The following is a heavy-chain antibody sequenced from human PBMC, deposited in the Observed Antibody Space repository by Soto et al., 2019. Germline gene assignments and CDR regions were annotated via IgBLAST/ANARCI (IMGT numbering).Heavy chain of an antibody. CDR1: GYTFPTST. CDR3: AIANYGDDDY. Sequence: QLQLVQSGAEAKKPGASVKVSCKASGYTFPTSTISWLRQAPGQGLEWMGWIKAYSGNTNYAQKLQRRVTMTTDTSTSTAYMELRSLTTDDTAIYYCAIANYGDDDYWGQGTLVTVSS. D-gene: IGHD4-17*01. J-gene: IGHJ4*02. V-gene: IGHV1-18*01. CDR2: IKAYSGNT.